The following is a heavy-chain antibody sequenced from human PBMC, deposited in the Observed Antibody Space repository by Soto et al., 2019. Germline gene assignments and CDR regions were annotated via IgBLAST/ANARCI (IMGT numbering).Heavy chain of an antibody. Sequence: PGGSLRLSCADSGFTFSNYGFNWVRRAPGRGLEWVSSISTSSGYVYYADSVTGRFTISRGNAKNSVYLEMTALRAEDTTVYYCTRITFNMRRGVMRGTYYGMDVWGQGTRVTVSS. J-gene: IGHJ6*02. D-gene: IGHD3-10*01. CDR1: GFTFSNYG. CDR2: ISTSSGYV. CDR3: TRITFNMRRGVMRGTYYGMDV. V-gene: IGHV3-21*01.